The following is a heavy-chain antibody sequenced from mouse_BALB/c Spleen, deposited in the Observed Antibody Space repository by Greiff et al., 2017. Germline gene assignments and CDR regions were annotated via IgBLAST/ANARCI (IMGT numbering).Heavy chain of an antibody. CDR1: GFTFSSYA. D-gene: IGHD2-3*01. J-gene: IGHJ4*01. V-gene: IGHV5-6-5*01. CDR2: ISSGGST. CDR3: AREDDGYPYAMDY. Sequence: EVHLVESGGGLVKPGGSLKLSCAASGFTFSSYAMSWVRQTPEKRLEWVASISSGGSTYYPDSVKGRFTISRDNARNILYLQMSSLRSEDTAMYYCAREDDGYPYAMDYWGQGTSVTVSS.